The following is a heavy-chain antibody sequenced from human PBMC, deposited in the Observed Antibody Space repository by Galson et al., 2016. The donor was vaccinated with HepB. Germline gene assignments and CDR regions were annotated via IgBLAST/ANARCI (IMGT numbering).Heavy chain of an antibody. D-gene: IGHD4-23*01. J-gene: IGHJ4*02. Sequence: SLRLSCAASGFTFDDYTMHWVRQAPGKGLEWVSLVSWDATTIYYADSVKGRFTISRDNSKNSLYLQMNSLTSEDTALYYCARETTIWGNGLQYWGQGTLVTVSS. CDR2: VSWDATTI. V-gene: IGHV3-43*01. CDR1: GFTFDDYT. CDR3: ARETTIWGNGLQY.